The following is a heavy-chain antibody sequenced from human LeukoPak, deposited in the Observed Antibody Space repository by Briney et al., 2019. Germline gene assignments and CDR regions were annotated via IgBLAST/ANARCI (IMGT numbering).Heavy chain of an antibody. J-gene: IGHJ6*02. D-gene: IGHD3-10*01. Sequence: PSETLSLTCTVSGGSISSGGYYWSWLRQHPGKGLEWIAYMYYSGGTYYNPSLKSRVTISVDTSKNQFSLKLTSVTAADTAVYYCARGFDYYGIDVWGRGTTVTVSS. CDR2: MYYSGGT. CDR3: ARGFDYYGIDV. CDR1: GGSISSGGYY. V-gene: IGHV4-31*03.